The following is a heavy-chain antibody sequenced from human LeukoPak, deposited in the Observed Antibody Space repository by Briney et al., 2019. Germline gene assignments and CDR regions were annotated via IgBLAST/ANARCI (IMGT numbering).Heavy chain of an antibody. CDR1: GFMFSRFG. CDR3: GRDPNGDYVGAFEF. J-gene: IGHJ3*01. D-gene: IGHD3-16*01. CDR2: IHGNGETT. Sequence: GGSLRLSCVGSGFMFSRFGLIWVRQAPGKGLEWVSGIHGNGETTYYGDSVKGRFTNSRDNSKSTLYLQMNSLRVEDTAEYFCGRDPNGDYVGAFEFWGQGTKVAVSS. V-gene: IGHV3-23*01.